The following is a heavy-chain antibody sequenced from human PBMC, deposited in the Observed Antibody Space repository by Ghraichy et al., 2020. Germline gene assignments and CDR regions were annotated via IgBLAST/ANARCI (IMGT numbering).Heavy chain of an antibody. CDR1: GGSISSYY. CDR3: ARAMGIVPQITQGHYYYYGMDV. Sequence: SETLSLTCTVSGGSISSYYWSWIRQPPGKGLEWIGYIYYSGSTNYNPSLKSRVTISVDTSKNQFSLKLSSVTAADTAVYYCARAMGIVPQITQGHYYYYGMDVWGQGTTVTVSS. J-gene: IGHJ6*02. D-gene: IGHD3-16*01. CDR2: IYYSGST. V-gene: IGHV4-59*01.